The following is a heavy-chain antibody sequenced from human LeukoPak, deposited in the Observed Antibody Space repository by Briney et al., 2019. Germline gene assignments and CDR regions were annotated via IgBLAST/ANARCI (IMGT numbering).Heavy chain of an antibody. CDR1: GFTFSGSA. D-gene: IGHD3-10*01. Sequence: PGGSLRLSCAASGFTFSGSAMHWVRQAPGKGLEWVACIRDDGSYKKYADSVKGRFTISRDNSKNTLYLQMNSLRAEDTAVYYCAKDGGVRGPDYYYYMDVWGKGTTVTISS. J-gene: IGHJ6*03. CDR2: IRDDGSYK. V-gene: IGHV3-30*02. CDR3: AKDGGVRGPDYYYYMDV.